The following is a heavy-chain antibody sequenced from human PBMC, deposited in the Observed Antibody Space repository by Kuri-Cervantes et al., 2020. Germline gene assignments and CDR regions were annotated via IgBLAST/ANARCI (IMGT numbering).Heavy chain of an antibody. D-gene: IGHD6-19*01. J-gene: IGHJ4*02. CDR1: GFTFSSYA. CDR3: TTERPPGYSSGWYGFYFDY. Sequence: GGSLRLSCAASGFTFSSYAMSWVRQAPGKGLEWVSAISGSGGSTYYADSVKGRFTISRDSSKNTLYLQMNSLRAEDTAVYYCTTERPPGYSSGWYGFYFDYWGQGTLVTVSS. CDR2: ISGSGGST. V-gene: IGHV3-23*01.